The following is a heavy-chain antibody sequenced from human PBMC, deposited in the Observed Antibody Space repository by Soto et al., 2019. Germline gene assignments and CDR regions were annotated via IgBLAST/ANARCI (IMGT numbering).Heavy chain of an antibody. V-gene: IGHV5-10-1*01. CDR3: ARHYYYDSSGYSLRGYYYYGMDV. CDR2: IDPSDSYT. J-gene: IGHJ6*02. D-gene: IGHD3-22*01. Sequence: GESLKISCKGSGYSFTSYWISWVRQMPGKGLEWMGRIDPSDSYTNYSPSFQGHVTISADKSISTAYLQWSSLKASDTAMYYCARHYYYDSSGYSLRGYYYYGMDVWGQGTTVTVSS. CDR1: GYSFTSYW.